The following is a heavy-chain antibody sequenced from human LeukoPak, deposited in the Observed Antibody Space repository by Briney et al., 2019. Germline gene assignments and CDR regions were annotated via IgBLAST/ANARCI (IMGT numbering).Heavy chain of an antibody. J-gene: IGHJ4*02. V-gene: IGHV1-18*01. CDR1: GYTFTSYG. D-gene: IGHD1-26*01. Sequence: ASVKVSCKASGYTFTSYGISWVRQAPGQGLEWMGWISAYNGNTNYAQKLQGRVTMTTDTSTSTAYMEVRSLRSDDTAVYYCARILAVGAMREHFDYWGQGTLVTVSS. CDR2: ISAYNGNT. CDR3: ARILAVGAMREHFDY.